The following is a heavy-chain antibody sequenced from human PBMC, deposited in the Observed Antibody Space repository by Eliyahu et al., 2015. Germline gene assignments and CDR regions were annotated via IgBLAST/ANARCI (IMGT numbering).Heavy chain of an antibody. V-gene: IGHV4-4*02. CDR2: ILHSGST. D-gene: IGHD1-26*01. Sequence: QVQLQESGPGLVKPSGTLSLTCAVSGVSITTSNWWSWVRQPPGKGXEWIGEILHSGSTNXNPSLKSRVIMSIDTSTNHFSLQLSSVTAADTAVYYCARRSGTYGDWGQGALVTVSS. CDR1: GVSITTSNW. CDR3: ARRSGTYGD. J-gene: IGHJ4*02.